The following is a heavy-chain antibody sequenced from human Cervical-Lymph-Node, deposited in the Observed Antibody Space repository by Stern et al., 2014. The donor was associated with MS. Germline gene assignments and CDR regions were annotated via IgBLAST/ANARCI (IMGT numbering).Heavy chain of an antibody. CDR1: GFSLSTSGLG. CDR3: AHRTAGPFDY. CDR2: IYWDDQK. V-gene: IGHV2-5*02. Sequence: QVTLRESGPALVKPTQTLTLTCTFSGFSLSTSGLGVGWIRQPPGEALEWLSYIYWDDQKRYSPSLKSRLTIPKDPSKNQVVLTLTNVDPVDPATYYCAHRTAGPFDYWGQGTLVTVSS. J-gene: IGHJ4*02.